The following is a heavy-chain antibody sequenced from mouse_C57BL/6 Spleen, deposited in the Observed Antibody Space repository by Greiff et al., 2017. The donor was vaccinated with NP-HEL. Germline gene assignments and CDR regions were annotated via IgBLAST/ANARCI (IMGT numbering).Heavy chain of an antibody. D-gene: IGHD3-3*01. J-gene: IGHJ3*01. CDR3: ARGGLDPAWFAY. Sequence: VQLQQPGAELVKPGASVKMSCKASGYTFTSYWITWVKQRPGQGLEWIGDIYPGSGSTNYNEKFKSKATLTVDTSSSTAYMQLSSLTSEDSAVYYCARGGLDPAWFAYWGQGTLVTVSA. V-gene: IGHV1-55*01. CDR2: IYPGSGST. CDR1: GYTFTSYW.